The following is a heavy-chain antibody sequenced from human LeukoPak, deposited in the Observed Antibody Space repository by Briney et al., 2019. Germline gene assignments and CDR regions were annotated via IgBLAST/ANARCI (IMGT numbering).Heavy chain of an antibody. V-gene: IGHV3-30-3*01. Sequence: GGSLRLSCAASGFTFSSYAMHRVRQAPGKGLEWVAVISYDGSNKYYADSVKGRFTISRDNSKNTLYLQMNSLRAEDTAVYYCARDPGAFGENLDYWGQGTLVTVSS. CDR1: GFTFSSYA. CDR2: ISYDGSNK. CDR3: ARDPGAFGENLDY. D-gene: IGHD3-10*01. J-gene: IGHJ4*02.